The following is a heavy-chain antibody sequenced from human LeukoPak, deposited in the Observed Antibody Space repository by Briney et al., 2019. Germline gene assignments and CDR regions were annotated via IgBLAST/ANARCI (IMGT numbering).Heavy chain of an antibody. D-gene: IGHD4-17*01. J-gene: IGHJ4*02. V-gene: IGHV1-69*05. CDR2: IIPIFGTA. CDR3: ARDDYGDSLFDS. CDR1: RGTFSSYA. Sequence: SVKVSCKASRGTFSSYAISWVRQAPGQGLEWMGRIIPIFGTANYAQKFQGRVTITTDESTSTAYMELSSLRSEDTAVYYCARDDYGDSLFDSWGQGTLVTVSS.